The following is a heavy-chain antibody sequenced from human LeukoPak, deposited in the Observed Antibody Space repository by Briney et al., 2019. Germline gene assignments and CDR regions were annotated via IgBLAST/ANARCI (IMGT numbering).Heavy chain of an antibody. Sequence: SVKVSCKASGGTFSSYAISWVRQAPGQGLEWMGGIIPIFGTANYAQKFQGRVTITADESTSTAYMELSSLRSEDTAVYYCARSYGDEAYNWFDPWGQGTLVTVSS. J-gene: IGHJ5*02. D-gene: IGHD4-17*01. CDR1: GGTFSSYA. CDR3: ARSYGDEAYNWFDP. V-gene: IGHV1-69*13. CDR2: IIPIFGTA.